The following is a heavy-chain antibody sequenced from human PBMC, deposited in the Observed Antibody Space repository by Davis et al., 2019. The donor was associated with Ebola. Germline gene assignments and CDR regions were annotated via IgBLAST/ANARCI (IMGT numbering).Heavy chain of an antibody. CDR3: AKHDYEDTAMVTFFFDY. Sequence: PSETLSPTCAVYGGSFSGYYWSWIRQPPGKGLEWIGEINHSGSTNYNPSLKSRVTISVDTSKNQFSLKLSSVTAADTAVYYCAKHDYEDTAMVTFFFDYWGQGTLVTVSS. V-gene: IGHV4-34*01. D-gene: IGHD5-18*01. CDR1: GGSFSGYY. CDR2: INHSGST. J-gene: IGHJ4*02.